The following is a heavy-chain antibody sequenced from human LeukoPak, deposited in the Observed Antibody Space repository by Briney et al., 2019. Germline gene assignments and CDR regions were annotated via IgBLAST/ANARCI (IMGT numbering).Heavy chain of an antibody. CDR2: IYTSGST. CDR3: VRQFDY. V-gene: IGHV4-61*02. CDR1: GASISSDDYY. J-gene: IGHJ4*02. Sequence: SETLSLTCTVSGASISSDDYYWSWVRQPAGKGLEWIGRIYTSGSTNYNPSLKSRVTISVDTSKNQFSLRLSSVTAADTAVYYCVRQFDYWGQGTLVNVSS.